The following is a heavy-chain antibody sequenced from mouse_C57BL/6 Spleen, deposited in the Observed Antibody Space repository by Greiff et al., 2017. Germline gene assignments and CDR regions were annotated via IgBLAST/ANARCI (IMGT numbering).Heavy chain of an antibody. J-gene: IGHJ2*01. V-gene: IGHV1-61*01. Sequence: QVQLQQPGAELVRPGSSVKLSCKASGYTFTSYWMDWVKQRPGQGLEWIANIYPTGSNTHYNQKFKDKATLTVDKSSSTAYMQLSSLTSEDSAVDDWERRIDYDDDYFDYWGQGTTLTVSA. D-gene: IGHD2-4*01. CDR1: GYTFTSYW. CDR3: ERRIDYDDDYFDY. CDR2: IYPTGSNT.